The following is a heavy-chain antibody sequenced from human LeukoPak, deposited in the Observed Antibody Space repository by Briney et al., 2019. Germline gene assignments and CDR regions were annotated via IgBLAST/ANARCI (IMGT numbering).Heavy chain of an antibody. J-gene: IGHJ4*02. CDR1: GYTFTNYA. V-gene: IGHV1-3*01. Sequence: ASVKVSCKASGYTFTNYAMHWVRQAPGQRPEWMGWINAGNGNTEYSQKFQDRVTITRDISANTAYMELSSLTSEDTAAYYCARGSYYYGSGSFMGSDYWGQGTLVTVSS. D-gene: IGHD3-10*01. CDR2: INAGNGNT. CDR3: ARGSYYYGSGSFMGSDY.